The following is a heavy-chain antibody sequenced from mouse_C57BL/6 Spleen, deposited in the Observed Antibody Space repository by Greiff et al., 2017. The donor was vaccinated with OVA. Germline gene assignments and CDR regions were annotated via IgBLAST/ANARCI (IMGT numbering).Heavy chain of an antibody. V-gene: IGHV5-16*01. J-gene: IGHJ2*01. CDR3: ARDRYFDY. Sequence: EVQLVESEGGLVQPGSSMKLSCTASGFTFSDYYMAWVRQVPEKGLEWVANINYDGSSTYYLDSLKSRFIISRDNAKNILYLHMSSLKSEDTATYYCARDRYFDYWGQGTTLTVSS. CDR2: INYDGSST. CDR1: GFTFSDYY.